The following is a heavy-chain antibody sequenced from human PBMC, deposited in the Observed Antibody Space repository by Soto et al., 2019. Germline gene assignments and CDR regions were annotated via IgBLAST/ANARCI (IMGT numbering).Heavy chain of an antibody. CDR2: VSFDGVNK. CDR3: ARDPDLIEAAGNYFDY. Sequence: QVQLVESGGGVVQPGKSLRLSCSVSGFTLNTYSMHWVRQALGKGLEWVAVVSFDGVNKHYRDSVKGRFTISRDIAKNMLYLQMTSLRLEDTALYYCARDPDLIEAAGNYFDYWGQGTLVTVSS. D-gene: IGHD6-13*01. J-gene: IGHJ4*02. CDR1: GFTLNTYS. V-gene: IGHV3-30*10.